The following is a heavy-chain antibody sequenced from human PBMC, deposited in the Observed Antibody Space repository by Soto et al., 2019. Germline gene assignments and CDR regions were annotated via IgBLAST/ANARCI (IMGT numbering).Heavy chain of an antibody. CDR1: GFTFSSYS. V-gene: IGHV3-21*01. CDR2: ISSSSSYI. J-gene: IGHJ4*02. Sequence: EVQLVESGGGLVKPGGSLRLSCAASGFTFSSYSMNWVRQAPGKGLEWVSSISSSSSYIYYADSVKGRFTISRDNAKNSLYLQMSSLRAEDTAVYYCARGIFEFGMVGGVMDDYWGQGTLVTVSS. D-gene: IGHD3-10*01. CDR3: ARGIFEFGMVGGVMDDY.